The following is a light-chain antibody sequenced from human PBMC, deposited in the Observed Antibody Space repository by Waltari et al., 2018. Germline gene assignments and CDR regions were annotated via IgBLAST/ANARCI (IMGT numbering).Light chain of an antibody. CDR3: QQRSRWPLT. CDR1: QSIDIY. V-gene: IGKV3-11*01. J-gene: IGKJ4*01. Sequence: LSPGESATLSCRASQSIDIYLAWYQQRPGQAPRLLISDASYRATGIPARFRGSGSGTDFTLTISSLEPEDFAVYSCQQRSRWPLTFGGGTKVEL. CDR2: DAS.